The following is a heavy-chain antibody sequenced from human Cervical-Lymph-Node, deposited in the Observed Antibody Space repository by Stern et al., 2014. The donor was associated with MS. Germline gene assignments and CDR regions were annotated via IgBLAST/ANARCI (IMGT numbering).Heavy chain of an antibody. D-gene: IGHD5-18*01. V-gene: IGHV3-33*01. CDR3: AREDGGYSNYFDY. CDR1: GFTFSNYV. Sequence: VQLLESGGGVVQPGRSLRLSCAASGFTFSNYVMHWVRQAPGKGLAWVALIWFDESKKYYADSVKGRFTISRDNSKNTLYLQMTSLRVEDTAIYYCAREDGGYSNYFDYWGQGTLVTVSS. J-gene: IGHJ4*02. CDR2: IWFDESKK.